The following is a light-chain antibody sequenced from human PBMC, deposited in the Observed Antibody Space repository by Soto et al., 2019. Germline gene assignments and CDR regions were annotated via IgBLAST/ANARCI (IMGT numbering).Light chain of an antibody. CDR2: DND. CDR1: GFNIGNSF. CDR3: GSWDSSLSAYV. V-gene: IGLV1-51*01. Sequence: QSVLTQPPSMSAAPGQKVTIFCSGRGFNIGNSFFSWYQQVPGKAPQLVIYDNDKRPSGIPDRFSGSKSGTSATLGITGFQTGDEADYYCGSWDSSLSAYVFGTGTKVTVL. J-gene: IGLJ1*01.